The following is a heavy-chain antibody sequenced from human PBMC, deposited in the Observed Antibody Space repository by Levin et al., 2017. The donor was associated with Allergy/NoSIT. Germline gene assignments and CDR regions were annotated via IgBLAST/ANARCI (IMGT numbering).Heavy chain of an antibody. CDR2: IRSKAYGRTT. V-gene: IGHV3-49*03. J-gene: IGHJ6*02. CDR1: GFTFDDYA. Sequence: QPGESLKISCSASGFTFDDYAMSWFRQAPGKGLEWVGFIRSKAYGRTTEYAASVRGRFTISRDDSKTIAYLQMSSLKTEDTAVYYCTRHSELAVIPRYFYGMDVWGQGTTVTVSS. D-gene: IGHD3-16*02. CDR3: TRHSELAVIPRYFYGMDV.